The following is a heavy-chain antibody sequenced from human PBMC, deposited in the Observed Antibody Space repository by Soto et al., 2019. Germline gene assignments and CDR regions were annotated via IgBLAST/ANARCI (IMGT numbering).Heavy chain of an antibody. Sequence: GGSLRLSCAASGFTFSSYAMSWVRQAPGKGLEWVSAISGSGGSTYYVDSVKGRFTISRDNSKNTLYLQMNSLRAEDTAVYYCVKDGGSGSYLDYWGQGTLVTVSS. CDR2: ISGSGGST. J-gene: IGHJ4*02. CDR1: GFTFSSYA. D-gene: IGHD3-10*01. CDR3: VKDGGSGSYLDY. V-gene: IGHV3-23*01.